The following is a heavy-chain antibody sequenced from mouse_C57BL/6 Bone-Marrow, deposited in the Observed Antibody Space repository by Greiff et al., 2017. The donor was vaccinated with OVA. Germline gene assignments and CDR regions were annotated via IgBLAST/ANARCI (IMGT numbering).Heavy chain of an antibody. D-gene: IGHD1-1*01. V-gene: IGHV5-15*04. J-gene: IGHJ4*01. CDR2: ISNLAYSI. Sequence: EVMLVEPGGGLVQPGGSLKLSCAASGFTFSDYGMAWVRQAPRKGPEWVAFISNLAYSIYYADTVTGRFTISRENAKNTLYLEMSSLRSEDTAMYYCARQGTTVVATRAMDYWGQGTSVTVSS. CDR3: ARQGTTVVATRAMDY. CDR1: GFTFSDYG.